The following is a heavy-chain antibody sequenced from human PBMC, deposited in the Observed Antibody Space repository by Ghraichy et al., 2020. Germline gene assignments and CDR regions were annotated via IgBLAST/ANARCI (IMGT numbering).Heavy chain of an antibody. Sequence: GESLNISCAASGFTFSSHAMGWVRQAPGKGLEWVSAICYSTVNTYYADSVKGRFTISRDNSKNTLYLQMNSLRAEDTAVYYCARGLRRDFWSGYVYYGMDVWGQGTTVTVSS. D-gene: IGHD3-3*01. CDR2: ICYSTVNT. J-gene: IGHJ6*02. CDR1: GFTFSSHA. V-gene: IGHV3-23*01. CDR3: ARGLRRDFWSGYVYYGMDV.